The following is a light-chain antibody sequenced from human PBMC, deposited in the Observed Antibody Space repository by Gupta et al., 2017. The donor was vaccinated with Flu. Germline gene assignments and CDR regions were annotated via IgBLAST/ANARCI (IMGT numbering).Light chain of an antibody. J-gene: IGLJ3*02. Sequence: QLVLTQSPSASDSLGASVTLTCTLSSGHSTYAIAWHQQQPEKGTRYLMKVKSDGTYNTADALPHRFSASSSVAPRNLTISSRQAEDEDYYYCQSGGTGPVVFGGGTKLTVL. CDR2: VKSDGTY. CDR1: SGHSTYA. V-gene: IGLV4-69*01. CDR3: QSGGTGPVV.